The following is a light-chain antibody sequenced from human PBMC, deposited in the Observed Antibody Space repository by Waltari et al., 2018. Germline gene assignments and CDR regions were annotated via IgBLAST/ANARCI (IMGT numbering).Light chain of an antibody. CDR1: SRDVGLYNL. CDR3: CSYARSGTVL. J-gene: IGLJ2*01. V-gene: IGLV2-23*02. CDR2: EVV. Sequence: QSALTQPASVSGSPGPSITLSCTGTSRDVGLYNLVSWYQQHPGKAPKLMIYEVVKRPSGVSNRFSGSTSANAASLTISGLQAEDEGDYYCCSYARSGTVLFGGGTKLTVL.